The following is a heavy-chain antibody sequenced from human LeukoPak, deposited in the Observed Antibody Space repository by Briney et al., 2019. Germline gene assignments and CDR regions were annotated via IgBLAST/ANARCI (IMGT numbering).Heavy chain of an antibody. J-gene: IGHJ4*02. CDR2: INHSGST. CDR1: GGSFSGYY. CDR3: ARLPRSSWYRVY. D-gene: IGHD6-13*01. Sequence: SETLSLTCAVYGGSFSGYYWSWIRQPPGKGLEWIGEINHSGSTNYNPSLKSRVTISVDTSKNQFSLKLSSVTAADTAVYYCARLPRSSWYRVYWGQGTLVTVSS. V-gene: IGHV4-34*01.